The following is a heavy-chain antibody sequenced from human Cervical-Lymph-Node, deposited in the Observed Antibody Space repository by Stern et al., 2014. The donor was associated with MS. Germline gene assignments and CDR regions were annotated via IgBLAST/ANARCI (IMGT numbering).Heavy chain of an antibody. CDR3: ARDLPPSTYYYDSSGYPFDY. CDR1: GYAFTTYY. V-gene: IGHV1-46*01. J-gene: IGHJ4*02. CDR2: INPSGDTT. D-gene: IGHD3-22*01. Sequence: QVQLGQSGAEVKKPGASVKVSCKASGYAFTTYYMHWVRQAPGQGLEWMGIINPSGDTTRYAQKFQGRVTMTRDTSTSTVYMELSSLRSKDTAVYYCARDLPPSTYYYDSSGYPFDYWGQGTLVTVSS.